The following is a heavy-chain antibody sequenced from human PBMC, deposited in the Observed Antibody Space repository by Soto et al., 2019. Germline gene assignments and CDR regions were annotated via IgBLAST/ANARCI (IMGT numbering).Heavy chain of an antibody. Sequence: PSETLSLTCTVSGGSISSYYWSWIRQPPGKGLEWIGYIYYSGSTNYNPSLKSRVTISVDTSKNQFSLKLSSVTAADTAVYYCARSHGSGSPVDYWGQGTLVTVSS. CDR2: IYYSGST. CDR3: ARSHGSGSPVDY. CDR1: GGSISSYY. D-gene: IGHD3-10*01. J-gene: IGHJ4*02. V-gene: IGHV4-59*01.